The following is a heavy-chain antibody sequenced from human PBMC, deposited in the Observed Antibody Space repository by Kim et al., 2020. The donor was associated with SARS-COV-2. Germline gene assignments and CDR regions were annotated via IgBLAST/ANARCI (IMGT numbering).Heavy chain of an antibody. CDR1: GYSFANYD. CDR3: ARAFRARDNSGNFCSRCWYLDL. J-gene: IGHJ2*01. V-gene: IGHV1-8*01. Sequence: ASVNVSCKTSGYSFANYDINWVRQAPGQGLEWMGWMNPSSGNTDFAQKFQGRVTMTRDLYISTAYLELTSLRSEDTAVYYCARAFRARDNSGNFCSRCWYLDLWGRGTLVTVSS. CDR2: MNPSSGNT. D-gene: IGHD3-10*01.